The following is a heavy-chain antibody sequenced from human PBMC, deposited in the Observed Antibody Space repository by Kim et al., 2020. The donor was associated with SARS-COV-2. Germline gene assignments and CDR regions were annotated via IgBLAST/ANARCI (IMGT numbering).Heavy chain of an antibody. CDR3: AKDLGLYGMDV. CDR2: ISYDGSNK. CDR1: GFTFSSYG. Sequence: GGSLRLSCAASGFTFSSYGMHWVRQAPGKGLEWVAVISYDGSNKYYADSVKGRFTISRDNSKNTLYLQMNSLRAEDTAVYYCAKDLGLYGMDVWGQGTTVTVSS. J-gene: IGHJ6*02. V-gene: IGHV3-30*18. D-gene: IGHD7-27*01.